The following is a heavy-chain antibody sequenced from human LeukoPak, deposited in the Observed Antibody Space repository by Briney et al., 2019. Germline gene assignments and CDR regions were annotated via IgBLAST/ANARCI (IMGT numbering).Heavy chain of an antibody. CDR1: GFTFSSYG. J-gene: IGHJ4*02. Sequence: AGGSLRLSCAASGFTFSSYGMHWVRQAPGKGLEWVAFIRYDGNNKYYADSVKGRFTISRDNSKNTLYLQMNSLRPEDTAVYYCAKLISPYDYWGQGILVTVSS. CDR3: AKLISPYDY. CDR2: IRYDGNNK. V-gene: IGHV3-30*02.